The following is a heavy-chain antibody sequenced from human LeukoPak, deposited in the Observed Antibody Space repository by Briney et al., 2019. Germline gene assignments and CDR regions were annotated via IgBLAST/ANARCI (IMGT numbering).Heavy chain of an antibody. CDR3: VRGTGY. J-gene: IGHJ4*02. V-gene: IGHV3-64D*06. Sequence: GRSLTLSCPVSGFTLSTYVMHWVRQAPGKGLEYVSAISSNGDNTYYADSVKGRFTISRDNSKNTLYLQMSSLRADDTAVYYCVRGTGYWGQGTLVTVSS. CDR1: GFTLSTYV. CDR2: ISSNGDNT.